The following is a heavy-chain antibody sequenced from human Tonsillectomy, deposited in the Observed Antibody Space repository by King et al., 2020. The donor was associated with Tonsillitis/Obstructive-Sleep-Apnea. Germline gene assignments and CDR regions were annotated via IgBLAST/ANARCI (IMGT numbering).Heavy chain of an antibody. CDR1: GYSFTSYW. CDR2: IYLGDSDA. J-gene: IGHJ4*02. CDR3: ARRGGDHSNYLNH. Sequence: VQLVESGAEVKKPGESLKISCKGSGYSFTSYWIGWVRQMPGKGLEWMGIIYLGDSDASTSPSFQGQVTISADKSISTAYLQWSSLEASETAMYYCARRGGDHSNYLNHGGQGTLVTVTS. D-gene: IGHD4-11*01. V-gene: IGHV5-51*01.